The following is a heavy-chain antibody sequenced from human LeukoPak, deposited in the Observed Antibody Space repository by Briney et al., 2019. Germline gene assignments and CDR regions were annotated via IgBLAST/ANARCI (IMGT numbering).Heavy chain of an antibody. CDR1: GFTFSSYA. J-gene: IGHJ4*02. V-gene: IGHV3-30*04. Sequence: PGRSLRLSCAASGFTFSSYAMHWVRQAPGKGLEWVAVISYDGSNKYYADSVKGRFTISRDNSKNTLYLQMNSLRAKDTAVYYCAGTAAGSFDYWGQGTLVTVSS. CDR2: ISYDGSNK. CDR3: AGTAAGSFDY. D-gene: IGHD1-1*01.